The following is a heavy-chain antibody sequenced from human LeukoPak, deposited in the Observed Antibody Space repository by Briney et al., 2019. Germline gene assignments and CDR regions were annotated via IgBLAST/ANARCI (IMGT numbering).Heavy chain of an antibody. D-gene: IGHD3-22*01. CDR3: AITYYYDSSGYYYDKCAFDI. Sequence: NPSGTLSLTCTVSGGSISSYYWSWIRQPAGKGLEWIGRIYTSGSTSYNPSLKSRVTMSVDTSKNQFSLKLSSVTAADTAVYYCAITYYYDSSGYYYDKCAFDIWGQGTMVTVSS. CDR1: GGSISSYY. J-gene: IGHJ3*02. V-gene: IGHV4-4*07. CDR2: IYTSGST.